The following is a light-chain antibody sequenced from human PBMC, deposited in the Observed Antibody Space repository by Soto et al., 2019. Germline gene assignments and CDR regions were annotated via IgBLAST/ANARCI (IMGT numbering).Light chain of an antibody. CDR2: KAS. CDR3: QQYNSYSWT. CDR1: QSLNNW. J-gene: IGKJ1*01. V-gene: IGKV1-5*03. Sequence: DIQMTQFPSTLSASVGDRVTITCRASQSLNNWLAWYQQKPGNAPKLLIYKASNLESGVPSRFSGSGSETEFPLTISSLQPDDLATYYCQQYNSYSWTFGQGTKVEIK.